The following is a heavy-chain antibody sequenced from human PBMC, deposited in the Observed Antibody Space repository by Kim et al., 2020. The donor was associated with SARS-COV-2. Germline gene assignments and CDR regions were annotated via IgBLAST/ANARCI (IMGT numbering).Heavy chain of an antibody. D-gene: IGHD6-13*01. J-gene: IGHJ4*02. Sequence: SETLSLTCTVSGGSISSYYWSWIRQPPGKGLEWIGYIYYSGSTNYNPSLKSRVTISVDTSKNQFSLKLSSVTAADTAVYYCARVGSWQVPFDYWGQGTLVTVSS. CDR1: GGSISSYY. V-gene: IGHV4-59*13. CDR2: IYYSGST. CDR3: ARVGSWQVPFDY.